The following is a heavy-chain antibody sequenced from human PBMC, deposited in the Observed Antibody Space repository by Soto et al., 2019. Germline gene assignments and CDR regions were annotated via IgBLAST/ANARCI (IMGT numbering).Heavy chain of an antibody. V-gene: IGHV4-39*01. D-gene: IGHD1-26*01. CDR3: ARVGRLGGTPYYFDY. CDR1: GGSISSNRYY. J-gene: IGHJ4*02. CDR2: IYYSGST. Sequence: SETLSLTCTVPGGSISSNRYYWGWIRQPPGKGLEWIGSIYYSGSTYYNPSLKSRVTISVDTSKNQFSLKLSSVTAADTAVYHCARVGRLGGTPYYFDYWGQGTLVTVSS.